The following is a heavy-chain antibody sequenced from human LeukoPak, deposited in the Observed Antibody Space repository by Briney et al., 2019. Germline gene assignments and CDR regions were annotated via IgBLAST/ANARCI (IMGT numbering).Heavy chain of an antibody. CDR1: GGSISSYY. J-gene: IGHJ4*02. D-gene: IGHD6-19*01. CDR3: ARVGPGIAVADDGGFDY. V-gene: IGHV4-4*07. CDR2: IYTSGRT. Sequence: PSETLSLTCTVSGGSISSYYWSWIRQPAGKGLEWIGRIYTSGRTNYNPSLKSRVTMSVDTSKNQFSLKLSSVTAADTAVYYCARVGPGIAVADDGGFDYWGQGTLVTVSS.